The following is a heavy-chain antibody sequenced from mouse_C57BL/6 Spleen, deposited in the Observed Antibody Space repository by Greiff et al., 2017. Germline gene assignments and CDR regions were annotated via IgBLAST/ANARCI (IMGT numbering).Heavy chain of an antibody. D-gene: IGHD2-3*01. Sequence: QVQLQQSGPELVKPGASVKISCKASGYSFTSYYIHWVKQRPGQGLEWIGWIYPGSGNTKYNEKFKGKATLTADTSSSTAYMQLSSLTSEDSAVYYGARDGYYVAMDYWGQGTSVTVSS. CDR3: ARDGYYVAMDY. CDR2: IYPGSGNT. J-gene: IGHJ4*01. V-gene: IGHV1-66*01. CDR1: GYSFTSYY.